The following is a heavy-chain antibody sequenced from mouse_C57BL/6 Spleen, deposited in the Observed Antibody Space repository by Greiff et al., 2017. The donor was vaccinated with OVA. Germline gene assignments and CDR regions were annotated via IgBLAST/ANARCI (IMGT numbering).Heavy chain of an antibody. D-gene: IGHD2-4*01. CDR3: TPPYYDYDEGFAY. CDR1: GFNIKDYY. CDR2: IDPEDGDT. J-gene: IGHJ3*01. V-gene: IGHV14-1*01. Sequence: VHVKQSGAELVRPGASVKLSCTASGFNIKDYYMHWVKQRPEQGLEWIGRIDPEDGDTEYAPKFQGKATMTADTSSNTAYLQLSSLTSEDTAVYYCTPPYYDYDEGFAYWGQGTLVTVSA.